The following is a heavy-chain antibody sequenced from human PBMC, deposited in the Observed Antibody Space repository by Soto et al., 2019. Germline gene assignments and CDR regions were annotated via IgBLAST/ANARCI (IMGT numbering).Heavy chain of an antibody. V-gene: IGHV3-23*01. D-gene: IGHD6-25*01. Sequence: GGSLRLSCEASGFPFSDYAMNWVRQAPGKGPEWVSEINGSGASTGYADSVKGRFTISRDNSKNTLYLQMSSLRAEDTAIYYCAKRPQSGYYYFDSWGQGTLVTVSS. CDR1: GFPFSDYA. CDR3: AKRPQSGYYYFDS. CDR2: INGSGAST. J-gene: IGHJ4*02.